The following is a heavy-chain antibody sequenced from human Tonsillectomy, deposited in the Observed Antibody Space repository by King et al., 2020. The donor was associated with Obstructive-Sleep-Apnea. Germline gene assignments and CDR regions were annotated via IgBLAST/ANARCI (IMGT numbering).Heavy chain of an antibody. D-gene: IGHD6-13*01. Sequence: VQLVESGGGLVQPGGSLRLSCAASGFTFSSYWMHWVRHAPGKGLVWVSRINSDASSTSYADSVKGRFTISRDNAKNTLYLQMNSLRAEDTAVYYCARVGYSSSFYYFDYWGQGTLVTVSS. CDR3: ARVGYSSSFYYFDY. J-gene: IGHJ4*02. CDR2: INSDASST. CDR1: GFTFSSYW. V-gene: IGHV3-74*01.